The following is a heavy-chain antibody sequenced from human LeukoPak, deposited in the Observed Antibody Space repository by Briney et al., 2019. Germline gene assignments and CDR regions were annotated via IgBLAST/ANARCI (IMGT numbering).Heavy chain of an antibody. J-gene: IGHJ2*01. CDR1: GYRLTSYW. Sequence: GESLQISCQGPGYRLTSYWHARVRPMPGEGLEWRGIIHPGDSDTRYSPSFQGQVTISADKSISTAYLQWNSLKASDTAMFYCARPSGWLQRLGWYFDLWGRGTLVTVSS. CDR2: IHPGDSDT. D-gene: IGHD5-24*01. V-gene: IGHV5-51*01. CDR3: ARPSGWLQRLGWYFDL.